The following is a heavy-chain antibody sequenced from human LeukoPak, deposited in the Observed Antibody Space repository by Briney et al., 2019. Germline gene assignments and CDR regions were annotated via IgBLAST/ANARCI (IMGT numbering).Heavy chain of an antibody. V-gene: IGHV3-15*01. CDR1: GFTFSNYW. Sequence: GGSLRLSCTASGFTFSNYWMTWVRQAPGKGLEWVGRIKSKTDGGTTDYAAPVKGRFTISRDDSKNTLYLQMNSLKTEDTAVYYCTTEEATEGQFDYWGQGTLVTVSS. CDR3: TTEEATEGQFDY. D-gene: IGHD1-14*01. J-gene: IGHJ4*02. CDR2: IKSKTDGGTT.